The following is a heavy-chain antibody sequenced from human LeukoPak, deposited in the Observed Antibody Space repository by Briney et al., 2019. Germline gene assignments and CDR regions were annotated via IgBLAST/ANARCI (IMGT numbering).Heavy chain of an antibody. V-gene: IGHV5-51*01. CDR2: IYPGDSDT. CDR3: ARGPYYYDSSGYYPDFDY. J-gene: IGHJ4*02. Sequence: GESLKISCKGSGYSFTSYWIGWVRQMPGKGLEWMGIIYPGDSDTRYSPSFQGQVTISADKSISTAYLQWSSLKASDTAMYYCARGPYYYDSSGYYPDFDYWGQGTLVTVSS. D-gene: IGHD3-22*01. CDR1: GYSFTSYW.